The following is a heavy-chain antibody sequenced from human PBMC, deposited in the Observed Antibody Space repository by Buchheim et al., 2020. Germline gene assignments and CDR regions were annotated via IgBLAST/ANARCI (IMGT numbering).Heavy chain of an antibody. CDR2: ISYDGSNK. D-gene: IGHD3-22*01. CDR1: GFTFSSYA. CDR3: ARGAYYYDSSGFDY. V-gene: IGHV3-30*04. Sequence: QVQLVESGGGVVQPGRSLRLSCAASGFTFSSYAMHWVRQAPGKGLEWVAVISYDGSNKYYADSVKGRFTISRDNSKKPLDLQMNSLRAEDTAVYYCARGAYYYDSSGFDYWGQGTL. J-gene: IGHJ4*02.